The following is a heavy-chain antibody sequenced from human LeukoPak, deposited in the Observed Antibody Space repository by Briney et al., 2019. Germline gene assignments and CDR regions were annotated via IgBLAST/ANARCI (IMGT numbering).Heavy chain of an antibody. D-gene: IGHD6-6*01. Sequence: GGSLRLPCAASGFTFSSNAMNWVRQAPGKGLEWVSGITGSGDSTYYADSVKGRFTISRDNSKNTVYLQMNSLRVEDTAVYHCGKERYGSSSVVDYWGHGTLVTVSS. CDR2: ITGSGDST. V-gene: IGHV3-23*01. CDR1: GFTFSSNA. CDR3: GKERYGSSSVVDY. J-gene: IGHJ4*01.